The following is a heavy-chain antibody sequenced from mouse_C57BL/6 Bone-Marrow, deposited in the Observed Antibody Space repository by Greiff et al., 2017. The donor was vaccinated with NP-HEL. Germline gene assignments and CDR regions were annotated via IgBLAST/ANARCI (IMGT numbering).Heavy chain of an antibody. CDR1: GYTFTSYN. J-gene: IGHJ3*01. Sequence: QVQLKESGAELVRPGASVKMSCKASGYTFTSYNMHWVKQTPRQGLEWIGAIYPGNGDTSYNQKFKGKATLTVDKSSSTAYMQLSSLTSEDSAVYFCARTPTMVTRAWFAYWGQGTLVTVSA. CDR2: IYPGNGDT. CDR3: ARTPTMVTRAWFAY. V-gene: IGHV1-12*01. D-gene: IGHD2-9*01.